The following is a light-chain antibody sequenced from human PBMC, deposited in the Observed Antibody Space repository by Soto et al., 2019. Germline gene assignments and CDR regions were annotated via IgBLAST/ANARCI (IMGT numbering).Light chain of an antibody. Sequence: DTQLTQSPSTLSASVADRVTITCRASQSISSWLAWYQHKPGKAPNLLIYKASSLESGVPSRFSGSGSGTEFTLTVSSLQPDDFATYYCQQYDSYPLTFGGGTKVEIK. J-gene: IGKJ4*01. V-gene: IGKV1-5*03. CDR1: QSISSW. CDR3: QQYDSYPLT. CDR2: KAS.